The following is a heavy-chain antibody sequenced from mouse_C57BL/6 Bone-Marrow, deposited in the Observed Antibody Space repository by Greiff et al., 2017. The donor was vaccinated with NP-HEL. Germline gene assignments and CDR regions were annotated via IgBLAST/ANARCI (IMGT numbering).Heavy chain of an antibody. CDR3: ARDGYYSSWYFDV. Sequence: EVQLQQSGPELVKPGASVKISCKASGYTFTDYYMNWVKQSHGKSLEWIGDINPNNGGTSYNQKLKGKATLNVDKSSSTAYMELRSLPSEDSAVYYCARDGYYSSWYFDVWGTGTTVTVSS. J-gene: IGHJ1*03. D-gene: IGHD2-3*01. CDR2: INPNNGGT. V-gene: IGHV1-26*01. CDR1: GYTFTDYY.